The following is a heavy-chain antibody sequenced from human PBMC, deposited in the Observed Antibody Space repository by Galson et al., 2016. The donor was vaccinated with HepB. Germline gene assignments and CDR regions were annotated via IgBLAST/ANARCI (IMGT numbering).Heavy chain of an antibody. CDR2: ISDNGDRT. J-gene: IGHJ4*02. V-gene: IGHV3-23*01. Sequence: SLRLSCAASGFTFSNYAMGWVRRGPGKGLEWVAGISDNGDRTYYTDSLKGRFTISRDNSKNTLFLQINTLRADDTGLYFCAKAVAVAGTTYYFFDHWGQGTVVSVSS. CDR1: GFTFSNYA. CDR3: AKAVAVAGTTYYFFDH. D-gene: IGHD6-19*01.